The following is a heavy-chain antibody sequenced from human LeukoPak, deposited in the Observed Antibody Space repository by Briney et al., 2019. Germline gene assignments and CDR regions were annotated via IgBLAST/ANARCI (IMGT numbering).Heavy chain of an antibody. CDR3: ARQEVDRAYNWNDAGAFDI. CDR1: GYSFTSYW. D-gene: IGHD1-20*01. J-gene: IGHJ3*02. CDR2: IYPGDSDT. V-gene: IGHV5-51*03. Sequence: PGESLKISCKGSGYSFTSYWIGWVRQTPGKGLEWMGIIYPGDSDTRYSPSFQGQVTISADRSISTAYPQWSSLKASDTAMYYCARQEVDRAYNWNDAGAFDIWGQGTMVTVSS.